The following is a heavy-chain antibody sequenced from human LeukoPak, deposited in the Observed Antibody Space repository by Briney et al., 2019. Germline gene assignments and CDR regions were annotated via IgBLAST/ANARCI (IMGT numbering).Heavy chain of an antibody. CDR3: ARGSGLLTENWFDP. CDR2: ISSSSSYI. Sequence: PGGSLRLSCAASGFTFSSYSMNWVRQAPGKGLEWVSSISSSSSYIYYADSVKGRFTISRDNAKNSLYLQMNSLRAEGTAVYYCARGSGLLTENWFDPWGQGTLVTVSS. J-gene: IGHJ5*02. CDR1: GFTFSSYS. D-gene: IGHD3-22*01. V-gene: IGHV3-21*01.